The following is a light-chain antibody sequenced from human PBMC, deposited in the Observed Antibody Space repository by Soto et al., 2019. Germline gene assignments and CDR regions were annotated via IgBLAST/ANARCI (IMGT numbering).Light chain of an antibody. CDR3: QQYNSYPYP. Sequence: DIQMTQSPSTLSASVGDRVTITCRASQSISSWLAWYQQKPGKAPKLLIYKASSLESGVPSRFSGSGSGTEFTLTVSSLQPDDFGTYYCQQYNSYPYPFGQGTKLEIK. J-gene: IGKJ2*01. CDR1: QSISSW. CDR2: KAS. V-gene: IGKV1-5*03.